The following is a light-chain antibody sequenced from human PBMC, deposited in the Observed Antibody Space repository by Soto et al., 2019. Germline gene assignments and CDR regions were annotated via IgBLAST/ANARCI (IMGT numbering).Light chain of an antibody. CDR1: SSNIGSNT. J-gene: IGLJ1*01. Sequence: QSVLTQPPSASGTPGQRVTISCSGSSSNIGSNTVNWYQHLPGAAPKLLIQSNVQRPSGVPDRFSGSQSGTSASLAISGLQSEDEADYYCAVWDDRRNGYVFGTGTKLTVL. CDR3: AVWDDRRNGYV. CDR2: SNV. V-gene: IGLV1-44*01.